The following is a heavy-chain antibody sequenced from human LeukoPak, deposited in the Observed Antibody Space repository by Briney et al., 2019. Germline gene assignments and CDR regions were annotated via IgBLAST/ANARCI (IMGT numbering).Heavy chain of an antibody. CDR2: INPNSGGT. CDR3: ARDFYSADTAMVTARGPDP. V-gene: IGHV1-2*02. J-gene: IGHJ5*02. CDR1: GYTFTGYY. D-gene: IGHD5-18*01. Sequence: GASVKVSCKASGYTFTGYYMHWVRQAPGQGLEWMGWINPNSGGTNYAQKFQGRVTMTRDTSIGTAYMELSRLRSDDTAVYYCARDFYSADTAMVTARGPDPWGQGTLVTVSS.